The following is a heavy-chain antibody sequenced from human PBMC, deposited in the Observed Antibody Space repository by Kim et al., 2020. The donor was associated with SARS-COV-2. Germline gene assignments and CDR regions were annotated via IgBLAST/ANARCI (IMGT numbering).Heavy chain of an antibody. CDR1: GFTFSNFA. V-gene: IGHV3-23*01. CDR2: ISGSGDHT. J-gene: IGHJ1*01. Sequence: GGSLRLSCETSGFTFSNFAVTWVRQTPGKGLEWVSTISGSGDHTYYADSVKGRFTISRDNSKNTLYLLMSSLRAEDTAFYYCVKDRDYYDSSRRFQHWGQGTLVIVSS. D-gene: IGHD3-22*01. CDR3: VKDRDYYDSSRRFQH.